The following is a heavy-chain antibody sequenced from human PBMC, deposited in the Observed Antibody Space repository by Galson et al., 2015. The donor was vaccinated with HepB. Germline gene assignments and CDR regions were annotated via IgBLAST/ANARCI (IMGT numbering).Heavy chain of an antibody. Sequence: ETLSLTCTVSGGSISSYYWSWIRQPPGKGLEWIGYIYYSGSTNYNPSLKSRVTISVDTSKNQFSLKLSSVTAADTAVYYCARDMGGCWFDPWGQGTLVTVSS. J-gene: IGHJ5*02. CDR2: IYYSGST. D-gene: IGHD3-16*01. CDR1: GGSISSYY. CDR3: ARDMGGCWFDP. V-gene: IGHV4-59*01.